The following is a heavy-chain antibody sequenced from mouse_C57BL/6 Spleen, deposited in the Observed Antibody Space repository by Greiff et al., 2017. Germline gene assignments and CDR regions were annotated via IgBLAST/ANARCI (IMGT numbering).Heavy chain of an antibody. V-gene: IGHV1-39*01. CDR2: INPNYGTT. J-gene: IGHJ1*03. CDR1: GYSFTDYN. D-gene: IGHD1-1*01. Sequence: VQLQQSGPELVKPGASVKISCKASGYSFTDYNMNWVKQSNGKSLEWIGVINPNYGTTSYNQKFKGKATLTVDKASSTAYMQLNSLTSEDSAVYYCARGDYGSSYDWYFDVWGTGTTVTVSS. CDR3: ARGDYGSSYDWYFDV.